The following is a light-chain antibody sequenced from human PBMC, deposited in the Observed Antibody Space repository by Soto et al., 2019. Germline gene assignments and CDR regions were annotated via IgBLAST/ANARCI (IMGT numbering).Light chain of an antibody. J-gene: IGLJ2*01. CDR1: SGHSSYA. V-gene: IGLV4-69*01. CDR3: QTWGTV. Sequence: QLVLTQSPSASASLGASVKLTCTLSSGHSSYAIAWHQQQPEKGPRYLMKLNSDGSHSKGDGIPDRFSGSSSGAERYLTISSLRSEDEADYYCQTWGTVFGGGTKLTVL. CDR2: LNSDGSH.